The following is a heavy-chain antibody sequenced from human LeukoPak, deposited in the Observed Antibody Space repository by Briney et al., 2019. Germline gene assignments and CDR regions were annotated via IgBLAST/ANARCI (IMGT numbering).Heavy chain of an antibody. CDR2: IYYSGST. V-gene: IGHV4-39*01. D-gene: IGHD3-22*01. CDR1: GGSISSSSYY. CDR3: ARPRATDYYDSSGYYSYYFDY. Sequence: SETLSLTCTVSGGSISSSSYYWGWIRQPPGKGLEWIGSIYYSGSTYYNPSPKSRVTISVDTSKNQFSLKLSSVTAADTAVYYCARPRATDYYDSSGYYSYYFDYWGQGTLVTVSS. J-gene: IGHJ4*02.